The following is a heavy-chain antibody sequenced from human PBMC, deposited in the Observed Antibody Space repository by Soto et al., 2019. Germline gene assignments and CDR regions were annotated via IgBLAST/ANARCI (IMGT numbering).Heavy chain of an antibody. D-gene: IGHD3-3*01. J-gene: IGHJ6*02. CDR3: AGSNTLRFLEWLKGGRDYYYYGMDV. Sequence: PSETLSLTCTVSGGSISSYYWSWIRQPPGKGLEWIGYIYYSGSTNYNPSLKSRVTISVDTSKNQFSLKLSSVTAADTAVYYCAGSNTLRFLEWLKGGRDYYYYGMDVWGQGTTVTVSS. CDR2: IYYSGST. CDR1: GGSISSYY. V-gene: IGHV4-59*01.